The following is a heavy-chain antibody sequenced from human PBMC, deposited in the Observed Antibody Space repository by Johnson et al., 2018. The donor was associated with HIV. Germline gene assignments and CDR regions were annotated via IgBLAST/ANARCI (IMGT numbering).Heavy chain of an antibody. CDR3: ALEAVRSTDAFDI. CDR2: ISDDGNKK. CDR1: GFTFSRNS. J-gene: IGHJ3*02. D-gene: IGHD3-10*01. V-gene: IGHV3-30-3*01. Sequence: QVQLVESGGGVVQPGRSLRLSCVVSGFTFSRNSMHWVRQAPGKGLDWVAVISDDGNKKYYVDSVKGRFTISRDNAKNSLYLQTNSLRAEDTAVYYCALEAVRSTDAFDIWGQGTMVIVSS.